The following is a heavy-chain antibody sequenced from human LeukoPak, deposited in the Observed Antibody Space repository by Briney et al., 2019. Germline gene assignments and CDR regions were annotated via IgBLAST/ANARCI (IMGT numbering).Heavy chain of an antibody. CDR3: ARAAGNGWYDPFDY. D-gene: IGHD6-19*01. CDR1: GYTFTTYA. CDR2: INTNTGNP. V-gene: IGHV7-4-1*02. Sequence: ASVKVSCKASGYTFTTYAMNWVRQAPGQGLEWMGWINTNTGNPTYVQGFTGRFVFSLDTSVSTVYLQISSLKAEDTAVYFCARAAGNGWYDPFDYWGQGTLVTVSS. J-gene: IGHJ4*02.